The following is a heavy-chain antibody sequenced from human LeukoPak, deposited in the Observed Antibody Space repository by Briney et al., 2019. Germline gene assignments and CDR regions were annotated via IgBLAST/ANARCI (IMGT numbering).Heavy chain of an antibody. CDR3: ARGHFEVVLDY. CDR1: GFTFSSYS. V-gene: IGHV3-21*01. CDR2: IRGDSTET. Sequence: PGGTLRLSCEGSGFTFSSYSMIWVRQAPGKGLEWVSSIRGDSTETRHADSLMGRFTISRDNAKKSLYLQMNSLRAEDTAVYYSARGHFEVVLDYWGQGTLVTVSS. J-gene: IGHJ4*02. D-gene: IGHD3-3*01.